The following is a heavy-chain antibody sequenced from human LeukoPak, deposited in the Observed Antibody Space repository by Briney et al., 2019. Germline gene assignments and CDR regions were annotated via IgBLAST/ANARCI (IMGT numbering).Heavy chain of an antibody. D-gene: IGHD1-14*01. Sequence: SGGSLRLSCATSGFTFSFYGMHWVRQAPGKGLEWVAFIQYDGSYKFYADSVQGRFSISRDNSKNTLFLQMNSLRAEDTAVYYCARNVYRTFDSWDQGTLVTVSS. CDR1: GFTFSFYG. CDR2: IQYDGSYK. CDR3: ARNVYRTFDS. J-gene: IGHJ4*02. V-gene: IGHV3-30*02.